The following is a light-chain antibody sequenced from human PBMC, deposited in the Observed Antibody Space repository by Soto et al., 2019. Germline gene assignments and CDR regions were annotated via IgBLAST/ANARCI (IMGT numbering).Light chain of an antibody. V-gene: IGKV3D-20*01. CDR3: QQYNNWLTWT. J-gene: IGKJ1*01. CDR1: QSVSRSY. CDR2: DAS. Sequence: EIVLAQSPATLSLSPGDRATLSCGASQSVSRSYLAWYQQKPGLAPRLIIYDASTRATGIPDRFSGSGSGTEFTLTISSLQSEDFAVYYCQQYNNWLTWTFGQGTKVDIK.